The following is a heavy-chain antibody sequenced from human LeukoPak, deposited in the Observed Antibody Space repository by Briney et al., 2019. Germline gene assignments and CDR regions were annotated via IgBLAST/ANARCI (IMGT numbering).Heavy chain of an antibody. Sequence: PGGSLRLSCAASGFTFGDYTMHWFRQPPGRGLQWVSLITGDGGTTSYAGSVKGQFTISRDNSKNSLYLHMNSLRNEDTALYYCAKGHFGAGHYWGQGTLVTVSS. D-gene: IGHD3-3*01. V-gene: IGHV3-43*02. CDR3: AKGHFGAGHY. J-gene: IGHJ4*02. CDR2: ITGDGGTT. CDR1: GFTFGDYT.